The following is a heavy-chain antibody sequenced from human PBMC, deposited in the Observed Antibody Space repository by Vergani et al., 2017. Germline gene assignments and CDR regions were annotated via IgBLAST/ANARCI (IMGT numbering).Heavy chain of an antibody. CDR3: ARGLLGVSSH. J-gene: IGHJ4*02. Sequence: QVQLQQWGAGLLKPSETLSLTCAVYGGSFSGYYWSWIRQPPGKGLEWIGEINHSGSTNYNPSLKSRVTISVDTSKNQFSLKLSSVTAADTAVYYCARGLLGVSSHWGQGTLVTVSS. D-gene: IGHD3-3*02. CDR1: GGSFSGYY. V-gene: IGHV4-34*01. CDR2: INHSGST.